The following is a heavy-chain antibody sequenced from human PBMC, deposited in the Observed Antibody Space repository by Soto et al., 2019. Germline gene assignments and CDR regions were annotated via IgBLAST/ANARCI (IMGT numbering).Heavy chain of an antibody. CDR1: GYSFTTYR. V-gene: IGHV5-51*01. Sequence: EVQLVQSGAEVKKPGESLKISCKGSGYSFTTYRIGWVRQMPGKGLEWMGIIYPGDSETRYSPSFQGQVTISADKSNTTAYVPWSGLKASDTSMYYCARQRIEAAFDAFDIWGQGTMVTVSS. CDR2: IYPGDSET. D-gene: IGHD6-13*01. CDR3: ARQRIEAAFDAFDI. J-gene: IGHJ3*02.